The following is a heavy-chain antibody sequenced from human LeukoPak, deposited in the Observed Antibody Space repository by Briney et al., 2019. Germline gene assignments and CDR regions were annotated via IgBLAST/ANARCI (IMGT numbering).Heavy chain of an antibody. J-gene: IGHJ3*02. V-gene: IGHV4-59*01. CDR1: GGSISSYY. CDR2: IYYSGST. Sequence: PSETLSLTCTVSGGSISSYYWSWIRQPPGEGLEWIGYIYYSGSTNYNPSLKSRVTISVDTSKNQFSLKLSSVTAADTAVYYCARDSHDAFDIWGQGTMVTVSS. CDR3: ARDSHDAFDI.